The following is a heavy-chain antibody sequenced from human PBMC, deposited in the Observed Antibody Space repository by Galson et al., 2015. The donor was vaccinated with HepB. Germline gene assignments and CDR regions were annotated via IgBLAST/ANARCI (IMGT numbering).Heavy chain of an antibody. CDR3: VSGQPDHH. Sequence: SLRLSCAASGFTFFTYWMHWVRQAPGKGLEWVASIKQDGSDEYYVDSVKGRFTISRDNAKNSLYLQMNSLRVEDTAVYYCVSGQPDHHWGQGTLVTVSS. CDR1: GFTFFTYW. D-gene: IGHD1-14*01. J-gene: IGHJ1*01. V-gene: IGHV3-7*01. CDR2: IKQDGSDE.